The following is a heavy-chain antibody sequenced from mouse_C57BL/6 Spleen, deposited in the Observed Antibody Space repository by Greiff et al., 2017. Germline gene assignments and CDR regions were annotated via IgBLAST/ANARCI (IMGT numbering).Heavy chain of an antibody. CDR3: ARGIYYDYDGDY. CDR1: GYSITSGYY. Sequence: ESGPGLVKPSQSLSLTCSVTGYSITSGYYWNWIRQFPGNKLEWMGYISYDGSNNYNPSLKNRISITRDTSKNQFFLKLNSVTTEDTATYYCARGIYYDYDGDYWGQGTTLTVSS. V-gene: IGHV3-6*01. J-gene: IGHJ2*01. CDR2: ISYDGSN. D-gene: IGHD2-4*01.